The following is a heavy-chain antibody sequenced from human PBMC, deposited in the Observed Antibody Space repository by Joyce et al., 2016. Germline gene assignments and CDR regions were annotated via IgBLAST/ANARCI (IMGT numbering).Heavy chain of an antibody. CDR1: GYTFTSFP. D-gene: IGHD3-9*01. Sequence: QVQLVQSGAEAKKPGASVKVSCKASGYTFTSFPIHWVRQVPGQGLEWMGWINDGNDNTKYSQKFQGRVSITRDTSASTVYMELSSLRSEDTAVYYCARGMGYYDILTLYFDYWGQGTLVTVSS. J-gene: IGHJ4*02. V-gene: IGHV1-3*01. CDR2: INDGNDNT. CDR3: ARGMGYYDILTLYFDY.